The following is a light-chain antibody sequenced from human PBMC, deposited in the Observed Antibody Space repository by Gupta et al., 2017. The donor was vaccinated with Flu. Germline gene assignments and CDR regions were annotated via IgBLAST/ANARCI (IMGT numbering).Light chain of an antibody. CDR2: GAS. Sequence: GRATLSCRASQSVRSNLAWYQQKPGQAPRLLVYGASTRATGIPARFSGSGSGTEFTLTISSLQSEDCAVYFCQQYNIWPPITFGQGTRLEI. CDR3: QQYNIWPPIT. CDR1: QSVRSN. J-gene: IGKJ5*01. V-gene: IGKV3-15*01.